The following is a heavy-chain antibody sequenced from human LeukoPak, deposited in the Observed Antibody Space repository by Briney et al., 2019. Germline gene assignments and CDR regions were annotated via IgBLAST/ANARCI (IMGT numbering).Heavy chain of an antibody. D-gene: IGHD4-17*01. CDR3: ARANGEIDY. Sequence: PSETLSLTCAVYGGSFSGYYWSWIRQPPGKGLEWIGEINHSGSTNYNPSLKSRVTISVDTSKNQFSLKLSSVTAADTAVYYCARANGEIDYWGQGTLVTVSS. CDR2: INHSGST. CDR1: GGSFSGYY. V-gene: IGHV4-34*01. J-gene: IGHJ4*02.